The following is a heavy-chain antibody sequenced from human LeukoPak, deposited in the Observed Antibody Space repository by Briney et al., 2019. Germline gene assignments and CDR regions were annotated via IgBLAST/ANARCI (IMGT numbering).Heavy chain of an antibody. CDR3: ARGSLLYCSGGSCYGLGFDY. CDR1: GYTFTSSD. J-gene: IGHJ4*02. V-gene: IGHV1-8*01. CDR2: MNPNSGNT. D-gene: IGHD2-15*01. Sequence: ASVKVSCKASGYTFTSSDINWVRQATGQGLEWMGWMNPNSGNTGYAQKFQGRVTMTRNTSISTAYMELSSLRSEDTAVYYCARGSLLYCSGGSCYGLGFDYWGQGTLVTVSS.